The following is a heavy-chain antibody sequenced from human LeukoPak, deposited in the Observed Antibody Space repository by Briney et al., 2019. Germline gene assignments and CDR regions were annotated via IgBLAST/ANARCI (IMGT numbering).Heavy chain of an antibody. CDR1: GFTFSSYA. CDR3: AKDLGDIVVVVAVGTFDI. J-gene: IGHJ3*02. Sequence: PGGSLRLSCAASGFTFSSYAMSWVRQAPGKGLEWVSAISGSGGSTYYADSVKGRFTISRDNSKNTLYLQMNSLRAEDTAVYYCAKDLGDIVVVVAVGTFDIWGQGTMVTVSS. D-gene: IGHD2-15*01. CDR2: ISGSGGST. V-gene: IGHV3-23*01.